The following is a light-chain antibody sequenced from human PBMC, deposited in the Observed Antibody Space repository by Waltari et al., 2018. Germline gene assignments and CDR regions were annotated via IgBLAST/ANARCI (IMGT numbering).Light chain of an antibody. Sequence: QSALTQPASVSGSPGQSITISFSGTSSDVGGYNYVSWYQQHPGKAPKLVIFDVTKRPSGVSNRFSGSKSGNTASLTISGLQAEDEADYYCCSYTGSSTRVFGGGTKLTVL. CDR2: DVT. V-gene: IGLV2-14*01. CDR3: CSYTGSSTRV. J-gene: IGLJ3*02. CDR1: SSDVGGYNY.